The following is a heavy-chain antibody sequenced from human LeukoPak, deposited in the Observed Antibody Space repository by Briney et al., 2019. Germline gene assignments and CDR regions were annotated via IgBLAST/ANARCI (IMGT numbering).Heavy chain of an antibody. CDR2: INRDGSST. CDR3: ARGGGYSYGSFDY. D-gene: IGHD5-18*01. V-gene: IGHV3-74*01. CDR1: GFTFSNYW. J-gene: IGHJ4*02. Sequence: PGGSLRLSCAASGFTFSNYWMHWVRQAPGKGLVWVSRINRDGSSTSYADSVKGRFTISRDNAKNTLYLQMNSLRVEDTAVYYCARGGGYSYGSFDYWGQGTLVTVSS.